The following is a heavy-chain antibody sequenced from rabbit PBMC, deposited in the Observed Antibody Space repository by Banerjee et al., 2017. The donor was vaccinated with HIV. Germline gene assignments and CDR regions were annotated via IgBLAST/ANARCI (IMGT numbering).Heavy chain of an antibody. V-gene: IGHV1S40*01. Sequence: LVKPEGSLTITCTASGFSFSSGYYMCWVRQAPGKGLEWIGCIYTDSGSTYYANWAKGRFTISETSSTTVTLRMTSLTAADTATHFCARGGSAAAFNLWGPGTLVTVS. J-gene: IGHJ4*01. D-gene: IGHD4-2*01. CDR2: IYTDSGST. CDR3: ARGGSAAAFNL. CDR1: GFSFSSGYY.